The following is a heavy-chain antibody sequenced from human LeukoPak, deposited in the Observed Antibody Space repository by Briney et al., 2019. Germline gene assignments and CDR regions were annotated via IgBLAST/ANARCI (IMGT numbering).Heavy chain of an antibody. CDR3: AKGVWDSSGWYLDY. J-gene: IGHJ4*02. CDR1: GFTLSSYA. Sequence: GGSLRLSCAVSGFTLSSYAMSWVRQAPGKGLEWVSVINTSGSGTFYADSVKGRFTISSDSSKNTLYLQMNSLRAEGTGVYYCAKGVWDSSGWYLDYWGQGTLVTVSS. V-gene: IGHV3-23*05. CDR2: INTSGSGT. D-gene: IGHD6-19*01.